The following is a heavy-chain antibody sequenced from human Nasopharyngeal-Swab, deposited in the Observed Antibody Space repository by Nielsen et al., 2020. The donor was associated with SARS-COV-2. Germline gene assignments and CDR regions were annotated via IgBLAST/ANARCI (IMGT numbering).Heavy chain of an antibody. Sequence: GESLKISCAASGFTFSSYAMSWVRQARGKGLEWVSALSGSGGNTYYADAVKGRFTISRDNSKNTLYLQMNSLRAEDTAVYYCAKVGNDYGDYWFDPWGQGTLVTVSS. V-gene: IGHV3-23*01. CDR2: LSGSGGNT. D-gene: IGHD4-17*01. CDR3: AKVGNDYGDYWFDP. CDR1: GFTFSSYA. J-gene: IGHJ5*02.